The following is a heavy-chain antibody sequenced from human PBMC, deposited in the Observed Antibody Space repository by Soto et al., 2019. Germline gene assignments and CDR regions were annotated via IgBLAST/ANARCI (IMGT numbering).Heavy chain of an antibody. CDR3: ARAAYYYDSSGPFQH. V-gene: IGHV4-30-2*01. D-gene: IGHD3-22*01. CDR2: IYHSGST. J-gene: IGHJ1*01. CDR1: GGSISSGGYS. Sequence: SETLSLTCAVSGGSISSGGYSWSWIRQAPGKDLEWIGYIYHSGSTYYNPPLKSRVTISVDRSKNQFSLNLSSLTAADTAVYYCARAAYYYDSSGPFQHWGQGTLVTVS.